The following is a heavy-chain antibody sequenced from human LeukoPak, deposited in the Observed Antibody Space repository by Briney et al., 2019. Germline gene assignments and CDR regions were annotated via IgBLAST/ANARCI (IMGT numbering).Heavy chain of an antibody. CDR1: GGSFSGYY. CDR2: INHSGST. D-gene: IGHD7-27*01. CDR3: ASRPGWFDP. J-gene: IGHJ5*02. V-gene: IGHV4-34*01. Sequence: PSETLSLTCAVYGGSFSGYYWSWIHQPPGKGLEWIGKINHSGSTNYNQSLKSRVTISVDTSKNQFSLKLSSVTAADTAVYYCASRPGWFDPWGQGTLATVYS.